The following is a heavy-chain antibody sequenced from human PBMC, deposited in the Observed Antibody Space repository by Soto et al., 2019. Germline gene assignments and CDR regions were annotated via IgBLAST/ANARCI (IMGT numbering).Heavy chain of an antibody. CDR1: GGSISSYY. CDR3: VTSLNYDFWRDGGRHYYFDY. Sequence: SETLSLTCTVSGGSISSYYWSWIRQPPGKGLEWIGYIYYSGSTNYNPSLKNRVTISVDKSNNQFSLRLSSVTAADTAVYFCVTSLNYDFWRDGGRHYYFDYWGQGTLVTVSS. CDR2: IYYSGST. V-gene: IGHV4-59*12. D-gene: IGHD3-3*01. J-gene: IGHJ4*02.